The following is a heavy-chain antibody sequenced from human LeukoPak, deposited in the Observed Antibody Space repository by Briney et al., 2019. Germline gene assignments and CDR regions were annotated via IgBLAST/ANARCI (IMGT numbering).Heavy chain of an antibody. Sequence: PSETLSLTCTVSGGSISSYYGSWIRQPPGKGLEGIGYIYTSGSTNYNPSLKSRVTISVDTSKNQFSLKLSSVTAADTAVYYCARLVGAYYYYMDVWGKGTTVTVSS. CDR1: GGSISSYY. V-gene: IGHV4-4*08. CDR2: IYTSGST. D-gene: IGHD2-8*02. CDR3: ARLVGAYYYYMDV. J-gene: IGHJ6*03.